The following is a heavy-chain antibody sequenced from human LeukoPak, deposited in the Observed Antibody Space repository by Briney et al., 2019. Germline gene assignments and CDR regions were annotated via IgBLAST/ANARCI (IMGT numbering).Heavy chain of an antibody. CDR1: GFTVSSNY. Sequence: GGSLRLSCAASGFTVSSNYMSWVRQAPGKGLEWVAVISYDGSNKYYADSVKGRFTISRDNSKNTLYLQMSSLRAEDTAVYYCARALSVTYDYWGQGTLVTVSS. CDR2: ISYDGSNK. D-gene: IGHD4-17*01. CDR3: ARALSVTYDY. J-gene: IGHJ4*02. V-gene: IGHV3-30-3*01.